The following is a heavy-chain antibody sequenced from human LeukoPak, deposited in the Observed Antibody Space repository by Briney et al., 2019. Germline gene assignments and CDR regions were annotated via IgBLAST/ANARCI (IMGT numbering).Heavy chain of an antibody. CDR1: GFTFSSYW. V-gene: IGHV3-74*01. J-gene: IGHJ4*02. CDR2: INNDGSTT. Sequence: GGSLRLSCAASGFTFSSYWMHWLRQVPGKGLVWVSRINNDGSTTRYADSVKGRFTISRDNAKNTVYLQMNSLRAEDTAVYYCVRGGVTGSGTYYVLNWGQGTLITVSS. CDR3: VRGGVTGSGTYYVLN. D-gene: IGHD3-10*01.